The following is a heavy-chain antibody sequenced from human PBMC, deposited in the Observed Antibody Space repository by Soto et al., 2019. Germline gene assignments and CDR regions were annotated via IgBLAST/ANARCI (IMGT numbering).Heavy chain of an antibody. Sequence: SETLSLTCAVYGGSFSGYYWSWIRQPPGKGLEWIGEINHSGSTNYNPSLKSRVTISVDTSKNQFSLKLSSVTAADTAVYYCASRGYCSGGSCYSYRRAYFDPWGQGTLVTVSS. J-gene: IGHJ5*02. V-gene: IGHV4-34*01. CDR1: GGSFSGYY. CDR3: ASRGYCSGGSCYSYRRAYFDP. CDR2: INHSGST. D-gene: IGHD2-15*01.